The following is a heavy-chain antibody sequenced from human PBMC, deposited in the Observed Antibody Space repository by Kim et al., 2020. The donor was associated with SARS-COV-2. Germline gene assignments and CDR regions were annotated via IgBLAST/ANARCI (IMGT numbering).Heavy chain of an antibody. CDR3: AKVDGYCSGGSCYPLRWPFGY. D-gene: IGHD2-15*01. J-gene: IGHJ4*02. V-gene: IGHV3-23*01. Sequence: GGSLRLSCAASGFTFSSYAMSWVRQAPGKGLEWVSAISGSGGSTYYADSVKGRFTISRDNSKNTLYLQMNNLRAEDTAVYYCAKVDGYCSGGSCYPLRWPFGYWGQGTLVTVSS. CDR2: ISGSGGST. CDR1: GFTFSSYA.